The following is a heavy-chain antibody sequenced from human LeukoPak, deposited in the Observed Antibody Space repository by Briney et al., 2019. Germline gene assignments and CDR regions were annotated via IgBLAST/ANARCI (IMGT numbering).Heavy chain of an antibody. CDR3: ARVKGSGLLMYYFDY. CDR1: GFTFSSYS. D-gene: IGHD6-19*01. J-gene: IGHJ4*02. CDR2: ISSSSSYI. V-gene: IGHV3-21*01. Sequence: PGGSLRLSCAASGFTFSSYSMNWVRQAPGKGLEWVSSISSSSSYIYYADSVKGRFTISRDNAKNSLYLQMNSLRAEDTAVYYCARVKGSGLLMYYFDYWGQGTLVTVSS.